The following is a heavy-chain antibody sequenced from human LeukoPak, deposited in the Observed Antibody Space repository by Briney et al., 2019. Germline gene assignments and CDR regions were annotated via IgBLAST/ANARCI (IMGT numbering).Heavy chain of an antibody. CDR2: IYYSGST. D-gene: IGHD3-10*01. J-gene: IGHJ4*02. CDR1: GGSISSYY. CDR3: ARGQRARGVIITRVPFDY. Sequence: SETLSLTCTVSGGSISSYYWSWIRQPPGKGLEWIGYIYYSGSTNYNPSLKSRVTISVDTSKNQFSLRLSSVTAADTAVYYCARGQRARGVIITRVPFDYWGQGTLVTVSS. V-gene: IGHV4-59*01.